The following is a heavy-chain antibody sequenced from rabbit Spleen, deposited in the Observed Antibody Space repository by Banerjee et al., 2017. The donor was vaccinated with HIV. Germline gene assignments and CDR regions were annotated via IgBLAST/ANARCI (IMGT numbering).Heavy chain of an antibody. V-gene: IGHV1S45*01. CDR3: ARDTGSSFSTYGMDL. D-gene: IGHD8-1*01. CDR1: GFSFGDRDV. Sequence: QEQLVESGGGLVQPEGSLTLTCKASGFSFGDRDVMCWVRQAPGKGLEWVACAYAGSSGSTYSATWAKGRFTISKTSSTTVTLQMTSLTAADTATYFCARDTGSSFSTYGMDLWGPGTL. J-gene: IGHJ6*01. CDR2: AYAGSSGST.